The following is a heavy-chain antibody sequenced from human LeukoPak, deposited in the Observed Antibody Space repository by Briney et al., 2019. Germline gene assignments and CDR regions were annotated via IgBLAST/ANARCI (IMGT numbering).Heavy chain of an antibody. D-gene: IGHD3-22*01. CDR3: ATDRSSGYFRHPFDY. CDR2: ISGSGGST. Sequence: GGSLRLSCAASGFTFSSYAMSWVRQAPGKGLEWVSTISGSGGSTYYADSVKGRFTISRDNSKNTLFLQMNSLSAEDTAVYYCATDRSSGYFRHPFDYWGQGTLVTVSS. CDR1: GFTFSSYA. V-gene: IGHV3-23*01. J-gene: IGHJ4*02.